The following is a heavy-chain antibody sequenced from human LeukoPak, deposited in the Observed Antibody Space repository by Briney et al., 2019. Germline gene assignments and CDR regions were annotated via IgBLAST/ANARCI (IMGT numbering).Heavy chain of an antibody. CDR2: ISGSGDIT. J-gene: IGHJ4*02. CDR1: GFTFRSYA. Sequence: PGGSLRLSCAASGFTFRSYAMSWVRQAPGKGLEWVASISGSGDITYYADSVRGRFTVSRDKSINTLYLHMNSLRDEDTAVYYCARSYSFDYWGQGTLVTVSS. CDR3: ARSYSFDY. D-gene: IGHD2-21*01. V-gene: IGHV3-23*01.